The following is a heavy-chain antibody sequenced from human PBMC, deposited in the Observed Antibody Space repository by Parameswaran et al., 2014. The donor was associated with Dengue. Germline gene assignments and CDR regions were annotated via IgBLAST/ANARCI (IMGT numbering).Heavy chain of an antibody. V-gene: IGHV1-46*01. CDR3: AREGQGIRADHGMDV. Sequence: WVRQAPGQGLEWMGIINPSGGSTSYAQKFQGRVTMTRDTSTSTVYMELSSLRSEDTAVYYCAREGQGIRADHGMDVWGQGTTVTVSS. J-gene: IGHJ6*02. CDR2: INPSGGST. D-gene: IGHD2-15*01.